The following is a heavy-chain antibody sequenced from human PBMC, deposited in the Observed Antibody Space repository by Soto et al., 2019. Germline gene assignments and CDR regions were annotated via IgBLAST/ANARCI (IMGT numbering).Heavy chain of an antibody. Sequence: QVQLVQSGAEVKKPGASVKVSCKASGYTFTSYGISWVRQSPGQGLEWMGWISAYNGNTNYAQKLQGRVTMTTDTSTSTAYMELRSLRSDDTAVYYCARATNCYGSGSYYRNWFDPWGQGTLVTVSS. CDR2: ISAYNGNT. CDR3: ARATNCYGSGSYYRNWFDP. J-gene: IGHJ5*02. CDR1: GYTFTSYG. V-gene: IGHV1-18*01. D-gene: IGHD3-10*01.